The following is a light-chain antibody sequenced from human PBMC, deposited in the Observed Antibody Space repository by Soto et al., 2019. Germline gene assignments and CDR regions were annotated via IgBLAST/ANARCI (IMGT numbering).Light chain of an antibody. V-gene: IGKV3-20*01. Sequence: EIVLTQSPGTLSLSPGERATLSCRASQSVSTSYLAWYQQKPGQAPRLLIYGASSRATGIPDRFSGGGSGTDFTLTVSSLQPEDLATYYCQQSYTTPLTFGQGTKV. CDR1: QSVSTSY. CDR2: GAS. CDR3: QQSYTTPLT. J-gene: IGKJ1*01.